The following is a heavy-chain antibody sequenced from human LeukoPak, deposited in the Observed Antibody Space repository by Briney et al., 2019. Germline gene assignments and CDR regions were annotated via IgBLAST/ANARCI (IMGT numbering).Heavy chain of an antibody. V-gene: IGHV4-59*01. J-gene: IGHJ4*02. CDR1: GGSISSYY. D-gene: IGHD3-22*01. CDR2: IYYSGST. CDR3: ARDIGYYDSSGYYDY. Sequence: SETLSLTCTVSGGSISSYYWSWIRQPPRKGLEWIGYIYYSGSTNYNPSLKSRVTISADTSKNQFSLKLSSVTAADTAVYYCARDIGYYDSSGYYDYWGQGTLVTVSS.